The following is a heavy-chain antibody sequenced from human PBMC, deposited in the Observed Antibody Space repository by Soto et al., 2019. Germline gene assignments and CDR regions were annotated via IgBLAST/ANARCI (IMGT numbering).Heavy chain of an antibody. CDR2: ISYSGNT. Sequence: QSQLQESGPGLVKPSETLSLTCTVSGGSISSSTYYWGWIRQPPGKGLEWIASISYSGNTLYNPSLKSRVPISVDASNNQFSLKLFSVTAADTAFYYCTSRKREENCSMNSCYVTHWGQGTLVTVSS. J-gene: IGHJ4*02. V-gene: IGHV4-39*01. D-gene: IGHD2-2*01. CDR1: GGSISSSTYY. CDR3: TSRKREENCSMNSCYVTH.